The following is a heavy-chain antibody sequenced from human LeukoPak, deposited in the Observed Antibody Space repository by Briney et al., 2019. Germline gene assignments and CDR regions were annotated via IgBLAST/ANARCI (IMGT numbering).Heavy chain of an antibody. CDR1: GFTFSSYA. CDR3: PKVKKYSYYYGSGTASPFDY. J-gene: IGHJ4*02. Sequence: PGGSLRLSCAASGFTFSSYAMSWVRQAPGKGPEWVSAISGSGGSTYYADSVKGRFTISRDNSKNTLYLQMNSLRAEDTAVYYCPKVKKYSYYYGSGTASPFDYWGQGTLVTVSS. CDR2: ISGSGGST. V-gene: IGHV3-23*01. D-gene: IGHD3-10*01.